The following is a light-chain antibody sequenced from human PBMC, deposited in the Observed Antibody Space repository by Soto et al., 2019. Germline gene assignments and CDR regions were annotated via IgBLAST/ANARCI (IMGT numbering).Light chain of an antibody. J-gene: IGKJ1*01. Sequence: EIVLTQSPGTLSLSPGERATLSCGASQSVSSSYLAWYQQKPGQAPRLLIYGASSRATGIPDRLSGSGSGTDFTLTISRLEPEDFAVYYCQQYGSSPGTFGQGTKVDIK. CDR2: GAS. CDR1: QSVSSSY. CDR3: QQYGSSPGT. V-gene: IGKV3-20*01.